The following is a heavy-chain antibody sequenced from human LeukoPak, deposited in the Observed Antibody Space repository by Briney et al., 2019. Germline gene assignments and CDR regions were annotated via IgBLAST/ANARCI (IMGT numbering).Heavy chain of an antibody. Sequence: SETLSLTCTVSGGSISSYYWNWIRQPPGKGLEWIGYIYYSGSTNYNPSLKSRVTISVDTSKNQFSLKLSSLTAADTAVYYCARDSIAPYWGQGTLVTVSS. CDR1: GGSISSYY. V-gene: IGHV4-59*12. CDR3: ARDSIAPY. D-gene: IGHD6-6*01. J-gene: IGHJ4*02. CDR2: IYYSGST.